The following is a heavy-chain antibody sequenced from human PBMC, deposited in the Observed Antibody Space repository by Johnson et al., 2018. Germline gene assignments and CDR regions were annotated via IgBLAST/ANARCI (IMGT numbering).Heavy chain of an antibody. Sequence: QVQLQESGPGLVKXSETLSLXCTVSGGSISSSSYYWGWIRQPPGKGLEWIGSIYYSGSTYYNPSLKSRVTISVDTSKNQFSLKLSSVTAAETAVYYCASGQLDHDAFDIWGQGTMVTVSS. V-gene: IGHV4-39*01. CDR2: IYYSGST. D-gene: IGHD6-13*01. CDR3: ASGQLDHDAFDI. CDR1: GGSISSSSYY. J-gene: IGHJ3*02.